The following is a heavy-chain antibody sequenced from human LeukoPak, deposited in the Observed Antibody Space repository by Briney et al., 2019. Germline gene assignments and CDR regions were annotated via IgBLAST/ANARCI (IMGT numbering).Heavy chain of an antibody. CDR2: IKDDGTEK. D-gene: IGHD3-16*01. V-gene: IGHV3-7*01. Sequence: GGSLRLSCAASGFTFSNYWMGWVRQPPGKGLQWVANIKDDGTEKYYVDSVKGRFTISRDNAKNTQYLQMNRLGAEDTAVYYCARVSIGAWYFDLWGRGTLVTVSS. CDR3: ARVSIGAWYFDL. CDR1: GFTFSNYW. J-gene: IGHJ2*01.